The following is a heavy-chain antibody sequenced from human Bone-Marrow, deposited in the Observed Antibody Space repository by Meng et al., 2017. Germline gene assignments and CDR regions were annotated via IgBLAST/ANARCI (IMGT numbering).Heavy chain of an antibody. D-gene: IGHD5-18*01. Sequence: ITLKESGPTLVKPTQTLTLTCTFSGFSLSTSGVGVGWIRQPPGKALEWLALIYWDDDKRYSPSLKSRLTITKDTSKNQVVLTMTNMDPVDTATYYCAHRRDTARRHRWFDPWGQGTLVTVSS. J-gene: IGHJ5*02. V-gene: IGHV2-5*02. CDR1: GFSLSTSGVG. CDR3: AHRRDTARRHRWFDP. CDR2: IYWDDDK.